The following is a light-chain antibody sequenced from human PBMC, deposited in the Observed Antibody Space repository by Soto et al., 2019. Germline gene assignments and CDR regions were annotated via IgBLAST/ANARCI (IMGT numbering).Light chain of an antibody. Sequence: QSLLTQPASVSGSPGQSITLSCTGTSNDVGTYNLVSWYQQHPGKAPKLIIFEGFKRPSGVSNRFSGSKSGNTASLTISGLQAEDEADYYCSSYAGSTTYVFGTGTKVTVL. J-gene: IGLJ1*01. CDR2: EGF. CDR1: SNDVGTYNL. CDR3: SSYAGSTTYV. V-gene: IGLV2-23*01.